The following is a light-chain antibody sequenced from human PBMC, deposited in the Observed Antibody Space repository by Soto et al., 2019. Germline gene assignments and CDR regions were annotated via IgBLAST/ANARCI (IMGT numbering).Light chain of an antibody. CDR2: EVS. J-gene: IGLJ1*01. CDR3: LSYAGSTNYV. CDR1: SRDVGGNNY. V-gene: IGLV2-8*01. Sequence: QSVLTQPPSASWSPGQSVIISCTGTSRDVGGNNYVSWYQQHPGKAPKLMIYEVSKRPSGVPDRFSGSKSGNTASLTVSGLQAEDEADYFCLSYAGSTNYVFGTGTKVTVL.